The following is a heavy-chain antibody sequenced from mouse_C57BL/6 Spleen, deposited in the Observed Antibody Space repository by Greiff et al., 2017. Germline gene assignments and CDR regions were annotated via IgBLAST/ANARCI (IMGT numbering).Heavy chain of an antibody. CDR2: IGPGSGST. CDR1: GYTFTDYY. Sequence: QVQLQQSGAELVKPGASVKISCKASGYTFTDYYINWVKQRPGQGLEWIGKIGPGSGSTYYNEKFKGKATLTADKSSSTAYMQLSSLTSEDSAVYFCARSNYYYGSSYDAMDYWGQGTSVTVSS. V-gene: IGHV1-77*01. D-gene: IGHD1-1*01. J-gene: IGHJ4*01. CDR3: ARSNYYYGSSYDAMDY.